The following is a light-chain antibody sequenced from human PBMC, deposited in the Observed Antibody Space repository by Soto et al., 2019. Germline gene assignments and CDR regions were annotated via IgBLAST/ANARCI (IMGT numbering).Light chain of an antibody. V-gene: IGLV2-23*02. Sequence: QSALTQPASVSGSPGQSITISCTGTSSDVGSYNLVSWYQQHPGKAPKLMIYEVSKRPSGVSNRFSGSKSGNTASLTISGLQAEDEADYCCCLSVFGGGTKLTVL. CDR2: EVS. CDR3: CLSV. CDR1: SSDVGSYNL. J-gene: IGLJ2*01.